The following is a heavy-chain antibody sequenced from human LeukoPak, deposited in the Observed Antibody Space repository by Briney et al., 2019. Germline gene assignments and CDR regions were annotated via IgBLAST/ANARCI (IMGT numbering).Heavy chain of an antibody. CDR2: IKSKTDGGTT. V-gene: IGHV3-15*01. CDR1: GFTFSNAW. Sequence: KPGASLRLSCAASGFTFSNAWMSWVRQAPGKGLEWVGRIKSKTDGGTTDYAAPVKGRFSISRDDSKNTLYLQMNGLKTEDTAVYYCSRYYYDNSGHYVGPHYWGQGTLVTVSS. J-gene: IGHJ4*02. CDR3: SRYYYDNSGHYVGPHY. D-gene: IGHD3-22*01.